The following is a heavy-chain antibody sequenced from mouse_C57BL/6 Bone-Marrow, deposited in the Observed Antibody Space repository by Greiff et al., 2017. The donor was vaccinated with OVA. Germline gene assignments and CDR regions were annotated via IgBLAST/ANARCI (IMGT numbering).Heavy chain of an antibody. D-gene: IGHD2-4*01. Sequence: QVQLKESGAELVTPGASVTISCKASGYAFSSYCMNWVKQRPGKGLEWIGQICPGDGDTYYTGKFKGKATLTADTSSSTSYMQLSSLTSEDSAVYFCSSEGTGGLRRDFDDWGQGTTLTVSS. V-gene: IGHV1-80*01. CDR2: ICPGDGDT. CDR1: GYAFSSYC. J-gene: IGHJ2*01. CDR3: SSEGTGGLRRDFDD.